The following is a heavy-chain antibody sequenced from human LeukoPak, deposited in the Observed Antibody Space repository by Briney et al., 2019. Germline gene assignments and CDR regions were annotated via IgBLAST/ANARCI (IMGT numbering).Heavy chain of an antibody. V-gene: IGHV4-4*07. J-gene: IGHJ4*02. CDR3: ARKDGDY. CDR2: IYSSGST. CDR1: GASISAFH. Sequence: SETLSLTCTVSGASISAFHWTWFRQPAGKGPEWIGLIYSSGSTLFNPSLKSRVAMSVDLTKNQLSLKLTPVTAADTAMYYCARKDGDYWGRGTLVTVSS.